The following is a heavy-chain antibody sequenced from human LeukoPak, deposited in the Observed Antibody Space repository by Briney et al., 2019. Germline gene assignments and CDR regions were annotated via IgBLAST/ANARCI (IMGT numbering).Heavy chain of an antibody. J-gene: IGHJ4*02. CDR2: ISSSGGSV. Sequence: GGSLRLSCAASGFTFSNYYMNWIRQAPGKGLEWVSYISSSGGSVYHAESVKGRFTISRDNAKNSLYLQMNSLRAEDTAVHYCARDQAYSSSSDAFDYWGQGTLVTVSS. D-gene: IGHD6-6*01. CDR1: GFTFSNYY. V-gene: IGHV3-11*04. CDR3: ARDQAYSSSSDAFDY.